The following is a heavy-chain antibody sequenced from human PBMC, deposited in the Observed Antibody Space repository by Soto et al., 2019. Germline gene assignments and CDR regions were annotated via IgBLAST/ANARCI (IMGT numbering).Heavy chain of an antibody. CDR1: GFTFSSYA. CDR3: ARGGIWGVSWNWFDT. D-gene: IGHD3-10*01. J-gene: IGHJ5*02. Sequence: PGGSLRLSCAASGFTFSSYAMHWVRQAPGKGLEWVAVISYDGSNKYYADSVKGRFTISRENAKNSLHLQMNSLRAGDTAVYYCARGGIWGVSWNWFDTWGQGTLVTVSS. CDR2: ISYDGSNK. V-gene: IGHV3-30*14.